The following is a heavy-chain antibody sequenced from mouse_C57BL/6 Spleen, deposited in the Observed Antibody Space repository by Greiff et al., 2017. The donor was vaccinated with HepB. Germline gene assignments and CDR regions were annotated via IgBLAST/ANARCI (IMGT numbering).Heavy chain of an antibody. CDR3: ARGVITTVEALFDV. CDR1: GYTFTSYW. D-gene: IGHD1-1*01. J-gene: IGHJ1*03. Sequence: VQLQQPGAELVMPGASVKLSCKASGYTFTSYWMHWVKQRPGQGLEWIGEIDPSDSYTNYNQKFKGKSTLTVDKSSSTAYMQLSSLTSEDSAVYYCARGVITTVEALFDVWGTGTTVTVSS. CDR2: IDPSDSYT. V-gene: IGHV1-69*01.